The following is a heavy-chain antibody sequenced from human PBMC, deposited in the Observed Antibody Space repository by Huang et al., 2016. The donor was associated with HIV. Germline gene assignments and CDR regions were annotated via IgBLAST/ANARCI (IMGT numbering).Heavy chain of an antibody. CDR2: ISSSSSYI. Sequence: EVQLVESGGGLVKPGGSLRLSCAASGFTFSSYSMNWVRQASGKGLEWVSSISSSSSYIYYDDSVKGRFTSSRDNAKNSLYLQMNSLRAEDTAVYYCATTPYGSGSYYVYWGQGTLVTVSS. CDR1: GFTFSSYS. CDR3: ATTPYGSGSYYVY. D-gene: IGHD3-10*01. V-gene: IGHV3-21*01. J-gene: IGHJ4*02.